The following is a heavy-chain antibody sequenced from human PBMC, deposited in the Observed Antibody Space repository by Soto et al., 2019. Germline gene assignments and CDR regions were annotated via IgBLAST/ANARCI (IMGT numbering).Heavy chain of an antibody. CDR1: GFTFSSYG. CDR3: AKDGDCSGGSCSNFDY. J-gene: IGHJ4*02. CDR2: ISYDGSNK. V-gene: IGHV3-30*18. Sequence: PGGSLRLSCAASGFTFSSYGMHWFRQAPGKGLEWVAVISYDGSNKYYADSVKGRFTISRDNSKNTLYLQMNSLRAEDTAVYYCAKDGDCSGGSCSNFDYWGQGTLVTVSS. D-gene: IGHD2-15*01.